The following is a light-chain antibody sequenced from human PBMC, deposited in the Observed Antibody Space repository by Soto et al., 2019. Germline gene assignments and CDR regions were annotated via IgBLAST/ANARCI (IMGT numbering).Light chain of an antibody. CDR1: QNVNKW. V-gene: IGKV1-5*01. CDR3: QQYNSYSPWA. Sequence: DIQMTQSPSTLSGSLGDRVTITCRASQNVNKWLAWFQQKPGKVPKLLIFDASTLQTGVPSRFGGGGSGTEFTLTISGLQPDDFATYYCQQYNSYSPWAFGPGTKVDIK. J-gene: IGKJ1*01. CDR2: DAS.